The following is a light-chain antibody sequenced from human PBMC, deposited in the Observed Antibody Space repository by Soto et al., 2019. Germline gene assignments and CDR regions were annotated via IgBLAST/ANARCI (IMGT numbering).Light chain of an antibody. J-gene: IGKJ3*01. V-gene: IGKV1-39*01. CDR3: QQSYSTLT. CDR1: QSINSY. Sequence: DIQMTQSPSSLSASVGDRVTITCRASQSINSYLNWYQQKPGKDPKLLIYAASSLQSGVPSRFSGSGSGTDFTLTISSLQPEDFATYYCQQSYSTLTFGPGTKVDIK. CDR2: AAS.